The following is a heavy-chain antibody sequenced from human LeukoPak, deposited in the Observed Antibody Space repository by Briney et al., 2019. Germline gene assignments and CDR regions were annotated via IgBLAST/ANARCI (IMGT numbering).Heavy chain of an antibody. V-gene: IGHV4-4*07. D-gene: IGHD1-26*01. J-gene: IGHJ4*02. CDR3: VRGTVGVTAPEY. CDR2: IYSSVIT. Sequence: PSETLSLTCTVSGGSIRNYRWSWIRQPAGKGLEWIGRIYSSVITNYNPSLKSRVTMSVDTSKNQFSLKLTSVTATDTAVYYCVRGTVGVTAPEYWGQGALVIVSS. CDR1: GGSIRNYR.